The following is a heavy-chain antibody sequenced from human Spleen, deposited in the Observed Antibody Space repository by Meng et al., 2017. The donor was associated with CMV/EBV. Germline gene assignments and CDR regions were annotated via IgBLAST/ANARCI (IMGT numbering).Heavy chain of an antibody. D-gene: IGHD2-21*01. CDR3: TRYDHLLLNDY. CDR1: GFNFNRYT. V-gene: IGHV3-30*04. CDR2: MSYDGAKK. Sequence: GESLKISCAASGFNFNRYTMHWVRQAPGKGLEWVSVMSYDGAKKAYADSVKGRFTISRDNSKNTLYLQMNSLTAEDTAMYYCTRYDHLLLNDYWGQGTLVTVSS. J-gene: IGHJ4*02.